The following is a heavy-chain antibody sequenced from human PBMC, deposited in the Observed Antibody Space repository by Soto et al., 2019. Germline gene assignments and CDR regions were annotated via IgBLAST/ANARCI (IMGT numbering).Heavy chain of an antibody. CDR3: ARDVTRTQSCTNGVCYYHYYDMDV. CDR2: INPNSGGT. CDR1: GYTFTDYY. D-gene: IGHD2-8*01. V-gene: IGHV1-2*02. Sequence: ASVKVSCKASGYTFTDYYVHWVRQAPGQGLEWMGWINPNSGGTKTAQKFQGRVTVTRDTSISTAYMGLSRLRSDDTAVYYCARDVTRTQSCTNGVCYYHYYDMDVWGQGTMVTVSS. J-gene: IGHJ6*02.